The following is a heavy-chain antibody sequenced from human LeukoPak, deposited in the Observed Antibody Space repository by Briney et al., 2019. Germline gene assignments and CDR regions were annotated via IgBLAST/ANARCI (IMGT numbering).Heavy chain of an antibody. J-gene: IGHJ5*02. V-gene: IGHV4-39*01. D-gene: IGHD3-10*01. Sequence: SDTLSLTCTVSGGSISSSSYYWGWICQPPGKGLQRIGSIYYSEPTYYNPSLKSRVTISVDTSKNQFSLRLSSVTAADTAVYYCARQRYYGSGSYSLNWFDPWGQGTLVTVSS. CDR2: IYYSEPT. CDR3: ARQRYYGSGSYSLNWFDP. CDR1: GGSISSSSYY.